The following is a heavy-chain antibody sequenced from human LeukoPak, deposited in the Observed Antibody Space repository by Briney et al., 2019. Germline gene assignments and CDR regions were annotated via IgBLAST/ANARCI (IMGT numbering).Heavy chain of an antibody. CDR2: IYHSGST. Sequence: SETLSLTCTVSGYSISSGYYWGWIRQPPGKGLEWIGSIYHSGSTYYNPSLKSRVTISVDTPKNQFSLKLSSVTAADTAVYYCARTIVVVTSWFDPWGQGTLVTVSS. CDR1: GYSISSGYY. D-gene: IGHD2-21*02. V-gene: IGHV4-38-2*02. CDR3: ARTIVVVTSWFDP. J-gene: IGHJ5*02.